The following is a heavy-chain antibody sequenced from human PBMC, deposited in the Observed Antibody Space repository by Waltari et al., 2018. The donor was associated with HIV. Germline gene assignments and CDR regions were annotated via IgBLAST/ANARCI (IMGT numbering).Heavy chain of an antibody. J-gene: IGHJ4*02. D-gene: IGHD2-15*01. Sequence: QVQLQESGPGLVKPSQTLSLTCTVSGGSISSGSYYWSWTRQPAGKGLEWIGRIFTSGSTNYNPSLKSRVTISVDTSKNQFSLKLSSVTAADTAVYYCARYYCSGGSCSDYWGQGTLVTVSS. V-gene: IGHV4-61*02. CDR1: GGSISSGSYY. CDR3: ARYYCSGGSCSDY. CDR2: IFTSGST.